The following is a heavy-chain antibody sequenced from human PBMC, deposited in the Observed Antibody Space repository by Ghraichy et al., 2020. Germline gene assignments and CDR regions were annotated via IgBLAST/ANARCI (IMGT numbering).Heavy chain of an antibody. CDR3: ARHPYSPGRHGYFDL. Sequence: GGSLRLSCAASGFTLRIDEMNWVRQAPGQGLQWISYISSSGNTIYYADSVKGRFTISRDNAKNSLYLEMNSLRAEDTGVYYCARHPYSPGRHGYFDLWGRGTLLTVSS. V-gene: IGHV3-48*03. CDR2: ISSSGNTI. CDR1: GFTLRIDE. D-gene: IGHD6-13*01. J-gene: IGHJ2*01.